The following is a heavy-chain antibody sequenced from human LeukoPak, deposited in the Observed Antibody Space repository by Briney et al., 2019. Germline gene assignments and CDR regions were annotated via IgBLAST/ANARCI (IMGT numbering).Heavy chain of an antibody. V-gene: IGHV1-69*04. CDR3: AREEAARAYNWFDP. CDR2: IIPILGIA. CDR1: GGTFSSYT. D-gene: IGHD6-6*01. Sequence: SVKVSCKASGGTFSSYTISWVRQAPGQGLEWMGRIIPILGIANYAQKFQGRVTITADKSTSTACMELSSLRSEDTAVYYCAREEAARAYNWFDPWGQGTLVTVSS. J-gene: IGHJ5*02.